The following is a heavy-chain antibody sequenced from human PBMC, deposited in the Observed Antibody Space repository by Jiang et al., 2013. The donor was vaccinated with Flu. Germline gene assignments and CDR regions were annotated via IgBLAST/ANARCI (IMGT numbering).Heavy chain of an antibody. Sequence: LVKPSETLSLTCTVSGGSISSYYWSWIRQPPGKGLEWIGYIYYSGSTNYNPSLKSRVTISVDTSKNQFSLKLSSVTAADTAVYYCAREIAVATHFDYWGQGTLVTVSS. J-gene: IGHJ4*02. CDR3: AREIAVATHFDY. CDR1: GGSISSYY. CDR2: IYYSGST. D-gene: IGHD6-19*01. V-gene: IGHV4-59*01.